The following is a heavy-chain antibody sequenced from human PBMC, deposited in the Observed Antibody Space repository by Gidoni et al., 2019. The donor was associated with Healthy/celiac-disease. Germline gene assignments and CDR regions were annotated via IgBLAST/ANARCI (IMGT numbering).Heavy chain of an antibody. V-gene: IGHV3-74*01. D-gene: IGHD7-27*01. CDR2: INSDGSST. Sequence: EVQLVESGGGLVQPGGSLRLSCAASGFTFSSYWMHWVRQAPGKGLVWVSRINSDGSSTSYADSVKGRFTISRDNAKNTLYLQMNSLRAEDTAVYYCARVGYLWGQYYFDYWGQGTLVTVSS. CDR1: GFTFSSYW. CDR3: ARVGYLWGQYYFDY. J-gene: IGHJ4*02.